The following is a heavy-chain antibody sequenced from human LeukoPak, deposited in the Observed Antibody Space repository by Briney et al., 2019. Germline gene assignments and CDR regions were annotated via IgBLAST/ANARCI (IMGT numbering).Heavy chain of an antibody. J-gene: IGHJ3*02. Sequence: PGGSLRLYCVGSGFTFSRHATSWVRQAPGKGLDWVSAISGSGGSTYYADSVKGWFTISRVNSKNTLYLQMNSLRAGDTAVYYCAKGAIVGSTLEAFDIWGQGTMVTVSS. CDR1: GFTFSRHA. CDR2: ISGSGGST. D-gene: IGHD1-26*01. CDR3: AKGAIVGSTLEAFDI. V-gene: IGHV3-23*01.